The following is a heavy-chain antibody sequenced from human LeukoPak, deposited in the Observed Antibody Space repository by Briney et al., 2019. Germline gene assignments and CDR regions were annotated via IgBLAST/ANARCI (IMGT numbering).Heavy chain of an antibody. CDR1: GGSISSSSYY. Sequence: SETLSLTCTVSGGSISSSSYYWGWIRQPPGKGLEWIGSIYYSGSTYYNPSLKGRVTISVDTSKNQFSLKLSSVTAADTAVYYCARRLHRRGAADYWGQGTLVTVSS. J-gene: IGHJ4*02. D-gene: IGHD1-26*01. CDR2: IYYSGST. V-gene: IGHV4-39*07. CDR3: ARRLHRRGAADY.